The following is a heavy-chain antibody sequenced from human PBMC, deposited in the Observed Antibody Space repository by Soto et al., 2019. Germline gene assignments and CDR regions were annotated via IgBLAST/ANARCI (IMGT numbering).Heavy chain of an antibody. Sequence: SVKVSCKASGGTFSSYAISWVRQAPGQGLEWMGGIIPIFGTANYAQKFQGRVTITADESTSTAYMELSSLRSEDTAVYYCARAYCGGDCYPNWFDPWGQGTLVTVSS. J-gene: IGHJ5*02. CDR3: ARAYCGGDCYPNWFDP. CDR2: IIPIFGTA. CDR1: GGTFSSYA. V-gene: IGHV1-69*13. D-gene: IGHD2-21*02.